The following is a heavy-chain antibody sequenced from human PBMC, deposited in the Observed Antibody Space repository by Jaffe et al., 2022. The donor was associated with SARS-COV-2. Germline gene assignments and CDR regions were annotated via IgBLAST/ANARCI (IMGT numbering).Heavy chain of an antibody. CDR2: ISWNSGSI. D-gene: IGHD2-2*01. CDR3: AKDIGVVVPAATYFDY. V-gene: IGHV3-9*01. CDR1: GFTFDDYA. Sequence: EVQLVESGGGLVQPGRSLRLSCAASGFTFDDYAMHWVRQAPGKGLEWVSGISWNSGSIGYADSVKGRFTISRDNAKNSLYLQMNSLRAEDTALYYCAKDIGVVVPAATYFDYWGQGTLVTVSS. J-gene: IGHJ4*02.